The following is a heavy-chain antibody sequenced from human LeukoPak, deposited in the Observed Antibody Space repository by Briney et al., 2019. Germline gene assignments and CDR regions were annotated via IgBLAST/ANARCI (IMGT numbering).Heavy chain of an antibody. CDR2: IKSKTDGGTT. Sequence: GGSLRLSCAASGFTFSNAWMSWVRQAPGKGLEWVGRIKSKTDGGTTDYAAPVKGRFTISRDDSKNTLYLQMNSLKTEDTAVYYCTTSPGWELLRGVYSYWGQGTLVTVSS. J-gene: IGHJ4*02. CDR3: TTSPGWELLRGVYSY. CDR1: GFTFSNAW. D-gene: IGHD1-26*01. V-gene: IGHV3-15*01.